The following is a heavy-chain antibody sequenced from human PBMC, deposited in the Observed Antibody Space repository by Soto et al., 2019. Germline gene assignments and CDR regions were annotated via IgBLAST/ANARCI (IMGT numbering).Heavy chain of an antibody. V-gene: IGHV1-69*12. D-gene: IGHD2-2*01. J-gene: IGHJ5*02. Sequence: QVQLVQSGAEVKKPGSSVKVSCKASGGTFSSYAISWVRQAPGQGLEWMGGIIPIFGTANYAQKFQGRVTITADESTRTAYMELSSLRSEDTAVYYCARVHYCISTSCYCFDPWGQGTLVTVSS. CDR3: ARVHYCISTSCYCFDP. CDR2: IIPIFGTA. CDR1: GGTFSSYA.